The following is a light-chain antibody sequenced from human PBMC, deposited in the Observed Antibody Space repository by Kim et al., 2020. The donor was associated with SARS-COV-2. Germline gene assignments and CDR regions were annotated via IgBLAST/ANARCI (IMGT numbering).Light chain of an antibody. CDR1: QSVSSN. V-gene: IGKV3-15*01. CDR2: GAS. CDR3: QQYNNFLRLT. Sequence: SPGERATLSCRASQSVSSNLAWYQQKPGQAPRLLIYGASTRATGIPARFSGSGSGTEFTLTISSLQSEDFAVYYCQQYNNFLRLTFGGGTKVEIK. J-gene: IGKJ4*01.